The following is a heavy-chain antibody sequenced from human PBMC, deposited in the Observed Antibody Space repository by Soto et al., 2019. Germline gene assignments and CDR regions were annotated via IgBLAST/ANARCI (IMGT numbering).Heavy chain of an antibody. CDR1: GGSISSGGYY. CDR2: IYYSGST. CDR3: ARGGCSSTSCYLASLYYYYYMDV. D-gene: IGHD2-2*01. Sequence: QVQLQESGPGLVKPSQTLSLTCTVSGGSISSGGYYWSWIRQHPGKGLEWIGYIYYSGSTYYNPSLKSRVTISVDTSKNQFSLKLSSVTAADTAVYYCARGGCSSTSCYLASLYYYYYMDVWGKGTTVTVSS. V-gene: IGHV4-31*03. J-gene: IGHJ6*03.